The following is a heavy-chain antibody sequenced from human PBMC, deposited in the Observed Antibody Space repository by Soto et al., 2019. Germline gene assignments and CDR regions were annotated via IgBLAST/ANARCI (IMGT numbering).Heavy chain of an antibody. CDR2: IIPIFGTA. CDR1: GGTFSSYA. Sequence: QVQLVQSGAEVKKPGSSVKVSCKASGGTFSSYAISWVRQAPGQGLEWMGGIIPIFGTANYAQKFRGRVTITADESTSTAYMELSSLRSEDTAVYYCARALGYCISTSCLHGMDVWGQGTTVTVSS. D-gene: IGHD2-2*01. V-gene: IGHV1-69*12. J-gene: IGHJ6*02. CDR3: ARALGYCISTSCLHGMDV.